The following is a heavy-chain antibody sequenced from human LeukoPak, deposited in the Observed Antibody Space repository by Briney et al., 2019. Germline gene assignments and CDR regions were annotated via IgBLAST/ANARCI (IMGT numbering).Heavy chain of an antibody. J-gene: IGHJ4*02. D-gene: IGHD2-21*01. CDR3: ARDDSWAFAH. V-gene: IGHV3-69-1*01. CDR1: GFTFSSYA. CDR2: ISSTNEI. Sequence: PGGSLRLSCAASGFTFSSYAINWVRQAPGKGLEWVSYISSTNEIYYADSVKGRFTISRDNAKNSLFLQMNSLRDEDTAVYYCARDDSWAFAHWGRGSLVPVPS.